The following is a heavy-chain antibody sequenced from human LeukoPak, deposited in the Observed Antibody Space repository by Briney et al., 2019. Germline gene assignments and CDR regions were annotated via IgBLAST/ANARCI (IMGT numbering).Heavy chain of an antibody. CDR2: IYSGGSP. J-gene: IGHJ6*03. CDR1: GFTFSSSA. Sequence: QPGGSLRLSCAASGFTFSSSAMSWVRQAPGKGLEWVSVIYSGGSPDYADSAKGRFTISTDNSKNTLYLQMNSLRVEDTAVYYCARVRGSYRAYYYMDVWGKGTTVTISS. CDR3: ARVRGSYRAYYYMDV. D-gene: IGHD1-26*01. V-gene: IGHV3-53*01.